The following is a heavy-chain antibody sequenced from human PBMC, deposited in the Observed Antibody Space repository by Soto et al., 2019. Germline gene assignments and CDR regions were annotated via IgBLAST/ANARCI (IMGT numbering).Heavy chain of an antibody. Sequence: ASVKVSCKASGYTFTSYYMHWVRQAPGQGLEWMGIINPSCGSTSYAQKFQGRVTMTRDTSTSTVYMELSSQRSEDTAVYYCARGDDGGGDCYPFGYYYGMDVWGQGTTGTVSS. CDR1: GYTFTSYY. CDR3: ARGDDGGGDCYPFGYYYGMDV. D-gene: IGHD2-21*02. J-gene: IGHJ6*02. CDR2: INPSCGST. V-gene: IGHV1-46*01.